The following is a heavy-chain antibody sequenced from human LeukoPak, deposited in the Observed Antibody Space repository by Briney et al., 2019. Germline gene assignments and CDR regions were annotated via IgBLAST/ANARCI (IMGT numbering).Heavy chain of an antibody. CDR2: IDPSGGST. CDR1: GYTFTSYY. Sequence: ASVKVSCKASGYTFTSYYMHWVRQAPGQGLEWMGIIDPSGGSTSYAQKFQGRVTMTRDTSTSTVYMELSSLRSEDTAVYYCARVCGRTNDAFDIWGQGTMVTVSS. CDR3: ARVCGRTNDAFDI. J-gene: IGHJ3*02. D-gene: IGHD3-16*01. V-gene: IGHV1-46*01.